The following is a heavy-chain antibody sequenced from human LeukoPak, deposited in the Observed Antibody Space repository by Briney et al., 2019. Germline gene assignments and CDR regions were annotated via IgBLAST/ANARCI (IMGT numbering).Heavy chain of an antibody. CDR2: INHSGST. Sequence: PSETLSLTCAVYGGSFSGYCWSWIRQPPGKGLEWIGEINHSGSTNYNPSLKSRVTISVDTSKNQFSLKLSSVTAADTAVYYCARSGSRRYYFDYWGQGTLVTVSS. J-gene: IGHJ4*02. CDR1: GGSFSGYC. D-gene: IGHD3-10*01. CDR3: ARSGSRRYYFDY. V-gene: IGHV4-34*01.